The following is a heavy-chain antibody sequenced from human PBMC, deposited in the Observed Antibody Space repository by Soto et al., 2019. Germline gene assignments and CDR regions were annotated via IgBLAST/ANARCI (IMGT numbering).Heavy chain of an antibody. CDR2: INHSGST. J-gene: IGHJ6*03. D-gene: IGHD4-17*01. CDR3: ARGTPMTTVITGYYYYYMVV. V-gene: IGHV4-34*01. CDR1: GGSFSGYY. Sequence: SETLSLTCAVYGGSFSGYYWSWIRQPPGKGLEWIGEINHSGSTNNNPSLKSRVTISVDKSKNQFSLKLSSVTAADTAVYYCARGTPMTTVITGYYYYYMVVWGKGTTVTVSS.